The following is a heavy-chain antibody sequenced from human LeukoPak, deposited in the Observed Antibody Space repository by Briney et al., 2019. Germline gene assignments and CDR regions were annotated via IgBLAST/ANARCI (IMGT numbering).Heavy chain of an antibody. Sequence: GGSLRLSCAASGFTLSSHWMGWVRQAPGKGLEWVANIKQDGSETYYVGSVKGRFTISRDNAKNSLYLQMNSLRAEDTAVYYCATSSSALPYYFDYWGQGTLVTVSS. CDR1: GFTLSSHW. J-gene: IGHJ4*02. CDR3: ATSSSALPYYFDY. CDR2: IKQDGSET. D-gene: IGHD6-13*01. V-gene: IGHV3-7*01.